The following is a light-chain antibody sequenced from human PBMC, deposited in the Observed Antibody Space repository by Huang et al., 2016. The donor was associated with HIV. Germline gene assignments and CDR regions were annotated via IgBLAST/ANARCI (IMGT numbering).Light chain of an antibody. J-gene: IGKJ5*01. CDR2: SAS. Sequence: DILLTQSPSSLSASVGDRVTITCRASQNINTYVNWYQQKPGKAPNLLIHSASTLQTWVPSRVSGSGSGTDFTLTVNSLQPEDSATYYCQQGYSALITFGQGTRL. V-gene: IGKV1-39*01. CDR3: QQGYSALIT. CDR1: QNINTY.